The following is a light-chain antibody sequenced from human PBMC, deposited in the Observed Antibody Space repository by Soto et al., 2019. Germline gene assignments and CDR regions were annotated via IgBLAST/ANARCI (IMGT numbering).Light chain of an antibody. J-gene: IGKJ5*01. CDR2: DAS. V-gene: IGKV3-11*01. CDR3: KQSSNWIT. CDR1: QSVGSS. Sequence: EIVLTQSPATLSLFLGERATLSCRASQSVGSSLAWYQQKPGQAPRLLLYDASNRATGIPARFSGSGSGTDFPLTISSLEPEDLAVYYCKQSSNWITFGQGTRLEIE.